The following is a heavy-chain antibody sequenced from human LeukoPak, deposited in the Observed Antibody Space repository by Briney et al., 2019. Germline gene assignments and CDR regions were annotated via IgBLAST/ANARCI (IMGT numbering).Heavy chain of an antibody. CDR2: IYYSGST. D-gene: IGHD3/OR15-3a*01. Sequence: PSETLSLTCTVSGGSISSYYWSWIRQPPGKGLEWIGYIYYSGSTNYNPPLKSRVTISVDTSKNQFSLKLTSVTAADTAVYYCARQTGSGLFILPGGQGTLVTVSS. CDR1: GGSISSYY. CDR3: ARQTGSGLFILP. J-gene: IGHJ4*02. V-gene: IGHV4-59*08.